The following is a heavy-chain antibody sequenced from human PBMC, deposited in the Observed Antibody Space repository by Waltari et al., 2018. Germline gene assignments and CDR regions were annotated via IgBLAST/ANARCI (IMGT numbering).Heavy chain of an antibody. CDR3: ARGGAGGRFFDY. J-gene: IGHJ4*02. D-gene: IGHD3-16*01. V-gene: IGHV4-38-2*01. Sequence: QVQLQESGPGLVKPSETLSLTCAVSGYSISSGYYWGWIRQPPGKGREWIGSIYHSGSTYYTPSLKSRVTISVDTSKNQFSLKLSSVTAADTAVYYCARGGAGGRFFDYWGQGTLVTVSS. CDR1: GYSISSGYY. CDR2: IYHSGST.